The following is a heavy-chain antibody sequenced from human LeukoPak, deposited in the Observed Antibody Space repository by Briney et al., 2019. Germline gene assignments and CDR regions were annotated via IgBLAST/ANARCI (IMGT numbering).Heavy chain of an antibody. CDR1: GYSISSDYF. V-gene: IGHV4-38-2*02. D-gene: IGHD5-24*01. J-gene: IGHJ6*03. Sequence: SETLSLTCIVSGYSISSDYFWGLVRQPPGKGLEWIGSIFHSGSVYYNPSLKSRVTISVDTSKNQFSLKLSSVTAADTAVYYCARGGGMGLYYYYMDVWGKGTTVTISS. CDR3: ARGGGMGLYYYYMDV. CDR2: IFHSGSV.